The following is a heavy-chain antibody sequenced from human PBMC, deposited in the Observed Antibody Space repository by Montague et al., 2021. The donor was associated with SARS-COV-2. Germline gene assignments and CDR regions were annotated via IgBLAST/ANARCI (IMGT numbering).Heavy chain of an antibody. CDR2: INHSGGT. CDR1: GGSFSGYY. D-gene: IGHD3-10*01. J-gene: IGHJ6*02. Sequence: SETLSLTCAVYGGSFSGYYWSWIRQPPGKGLEWIGEINHSGGTSYNPSLKSRVTISADTSKNQFSLKLSSVTAADTAVYYCARDPGGAYGMDVWGQGTTVTVSS. V-gene: IGHV4-34*01. CDR3: ARDPGGAYGMDV.